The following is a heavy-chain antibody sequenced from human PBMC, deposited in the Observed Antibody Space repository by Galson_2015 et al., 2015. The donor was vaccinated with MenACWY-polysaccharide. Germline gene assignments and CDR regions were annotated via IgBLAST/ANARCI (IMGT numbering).Heavy chain of an antibody. Sequence: SLRLSCAASGITFSTYPMHWVRQAPGKGLEWVAVMSAAGRDKFHADYVKGRFTISRDNSRNTLYLQMNSLTTEDTAVYYCETDVPHMDVWGKGTLVTVSS. CDR2: MSAAGRDK. CDR3: ETDVPHMDV. J-gene: IGHJ6*03. V-gene: IGHV3-30*04. CDR1: GITFSTYP.